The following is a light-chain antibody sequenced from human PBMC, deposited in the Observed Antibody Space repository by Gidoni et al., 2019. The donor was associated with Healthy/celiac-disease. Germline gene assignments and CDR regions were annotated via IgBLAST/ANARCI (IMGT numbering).Light chain of an antibody. Sequence: IQMTQSPSSLSASVGYRVTITCRASQSISSYLNWYQQKPGKAPKLLIYAASSLQSGVPSRFSGSGSGTDFTLTISSLQPEDFATYYCQQSYSTTKITFGQGTRLEIK. J-gene: IGKJ5*01. CDR2: AAS. CDR1: QSISSY. CDR3: QQSYSTTKIT. V-gene: IGKV1-39*01.